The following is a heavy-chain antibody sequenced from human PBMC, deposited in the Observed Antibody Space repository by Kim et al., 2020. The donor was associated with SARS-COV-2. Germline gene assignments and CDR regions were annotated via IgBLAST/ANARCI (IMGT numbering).Heavy chain of an antibody. J-gene: IGHJ5*02. V-gene: IGHV3-23*01. CDR1: GFTFSSYA. D-gene: IGHD2-15*01. CDR2: ISGSGGST. CDR3: AKDTLATPTNWFDP. Sequence: GGSLRLSCAASGFTFSSYAMSWVRQAPGKGLEWVSAISGSGGSTYYADSVKGRFTISRDKSKNTLYLQMNSLRAEDTAVYYCAKDTLATPTNWFDPWGQGTLVTVSS.